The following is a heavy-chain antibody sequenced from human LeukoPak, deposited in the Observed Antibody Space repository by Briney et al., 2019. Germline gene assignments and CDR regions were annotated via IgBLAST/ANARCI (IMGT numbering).Heavy chain of an antibody. J-gene: IGHJ4*02. CDR3: ARLPTVTSNLDY. CDR2: IYPGDSDT. Sequence: RRGESLRISCKGSGYSFTSYWIGWVRQMPGKGLEWMGIIYPGDSDTRYSPSFQGQVTISADKSINTAYLQWSSLKASDTAMYYCARLPTVTSNLDYWGQGTLVTVSS. D-gene: IGHD4-11*01. V-gene: IGHV5-51*01. CDR1: GYSFTSYW.